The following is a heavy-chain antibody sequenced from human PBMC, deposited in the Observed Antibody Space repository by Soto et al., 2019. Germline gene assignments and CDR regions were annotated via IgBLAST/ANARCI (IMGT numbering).Heavy chain of an antibody. D-gene: IGHD3-22*01. Sequence: SVKVSCKASGGTFSSYAISWVRQAPGQGLEWMGGIIPIFGTANYAQKFQGRVTITADESTSTAYMELSSLRSEDTAVYYCARKSSGYPDDAFDIWGQGTRVTGSS. CDR1: GGTFSSYA. V-gene: IGHV1-69*13. CDR3: ARKSSGYPDDAFDI. CDR2: IIPIFGTA. J-gene: IGHJ3*02.